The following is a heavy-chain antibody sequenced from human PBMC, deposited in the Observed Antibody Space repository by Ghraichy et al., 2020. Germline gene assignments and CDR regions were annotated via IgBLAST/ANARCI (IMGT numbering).Heavy chain of an antibody. V-gene: IGHV1-2*02. Sequence: GGINPNSGDTNYAQKFQGRFTMTRDTSISTAYMDLSRLRSDDTAVYYCARGNYYGSGSYYNPAYFDYWGQGTRVTVAA. D-gene: IGHD3-10*01. J-gene: IGHJ4*02. CDR3: ARGNYYGSGSYYNPAYFDY. CDR2: INPNSGDT.